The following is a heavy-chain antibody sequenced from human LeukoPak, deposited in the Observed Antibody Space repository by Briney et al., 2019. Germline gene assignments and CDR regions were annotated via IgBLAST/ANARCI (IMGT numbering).Heavy chain of an antibody. D-gene: IGHD6-13*01. CDR1: GGSISSYY. CDR2: IYTSGST. J-gene: IGHJ5*02. Sequence: PSETLSLTCTVPGGSISSYYWSWIRQPAGKGLEWIGRIYTSGSTNYNPSLKSRVTMSVDTSKNQFSLKLSSVTAADTAVYYCARRGSSSSSNWFDPWGQGTLVTVSS. V-gene: IGHV4-4*07. CDR3: ARRGSSSSSNWFDP.